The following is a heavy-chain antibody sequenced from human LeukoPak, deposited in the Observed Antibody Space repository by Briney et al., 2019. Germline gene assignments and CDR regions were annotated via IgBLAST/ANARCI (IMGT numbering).Heavy chain of an antibody. J-gene: IGHJ6*04. CDR2: ISAYNGNT. V-gene: IGHV1-18*04. CDR3: ARGLWFGEFIPNGMDV. CDR1: GYTFTSYG. D-gene: IGHD3-10*01. Sequence: ASVKVSCKASGYTFTSYGISWVRQAPGQGLEWMGWISAYNGNTNYAQKLQGRVTMTTDTYTSTAYMELRSLRSDDTAVYYCARGLWFGEFIPNGMDVWGKGTTVTVSS.